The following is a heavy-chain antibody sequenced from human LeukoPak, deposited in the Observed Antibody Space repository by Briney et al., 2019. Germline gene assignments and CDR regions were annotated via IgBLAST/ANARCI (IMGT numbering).Heavy chain of an antibody. D-gene: IGHD1-14*01. CDR1: GFTFSSYA. V-gene: IGHV3-64*01. CDR3: ARVPGPAFKYYFDY. Sequence: GGSLRLSCAASGFTFSSYAMHWVRQAPGKGLEYVSPICRNGGSTYYTNSVRGRFTISRDNSKNTLYLQIGSLRAEHMAMYYCARVPGPAFKYYFDYWGKGTLVPVP. CDR2: ICRNGGST. J-gene: IGHJ4*02.